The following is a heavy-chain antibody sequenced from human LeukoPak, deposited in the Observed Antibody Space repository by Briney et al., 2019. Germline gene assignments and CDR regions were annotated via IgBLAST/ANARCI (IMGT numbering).Heavy chain of an antibody. CDR1: GFTFSSYG. D-gene: IGHD5-18*01. Sequence: GGSLRLSCAASGFTFSSYGMHWVRQAPGKGLEWVAVISYDGSNKYYADSVKGRLTISRDNSKNTLYLQMNSLRAEDTAVYYCAKCGYSYDTFDYWGQGTLVTVSS. CDR2: ISYDGSNK. CDR3: AKCGYSYDTFDY. J-gene: IGHJ4*02. V-gene: IGHV3-30*18.